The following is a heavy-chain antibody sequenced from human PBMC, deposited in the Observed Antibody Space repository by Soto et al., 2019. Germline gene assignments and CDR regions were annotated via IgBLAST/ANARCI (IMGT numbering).Heavy chain of an antibody. CDR2: IYYSGST. D-gene: IGHD3-16*02. Sequence: SETLSLTCTVSGGSISSSSYYWGWIRQPPGKGLEWIGSIYYSGSTYYNPSLKSRVTISVDTSKNQFSLKLSSVTAADTAVYYCAGSDGGEMITFGGVIVPDYWGQGTLVTVSS. CDR1: GGSISSSSYY. J-gene: IGHJ4*02. V-gene: IGHV4-39*01. CDR3: AGSDGGEMITFGGVIVPDY.